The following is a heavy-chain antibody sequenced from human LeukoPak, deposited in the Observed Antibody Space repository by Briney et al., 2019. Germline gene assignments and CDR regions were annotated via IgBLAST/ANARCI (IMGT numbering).Heavy chain of an antibody. J-gene: IGHJ3*02. D-gene: IGHD5-12*01. CDR1: GLTFSDYS. CDR2: ISAGGGST. Sequence: GGSLRLSCAASGLTFSDYSMTWVRQAPGKGLFWVSGISAGGGSTYYADSVKGRFTISRDNSKNTLYLQMNSLRAEDTALYYCAKISGVAPIWGQGTMVTVSS. V-gene: IGHV3-23*01. CDR3: AKISGVAPI.